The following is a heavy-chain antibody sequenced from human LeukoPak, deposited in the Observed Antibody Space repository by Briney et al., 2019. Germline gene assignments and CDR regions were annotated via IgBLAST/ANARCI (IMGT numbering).Heavy chain of an antibody. CDR2: VSGDGAGM. CDR1: GFAFPNYA. J-gene: IGHJ5*01. Sequence: GGSLRLSCAASGFAFPNYAMNWVRQAPGKGLEWVSGVSGDGAGMYYADSVKGRFTVSRDNSENTLSLQLDILRAEDTAVYYCVKNGVRSLFTVYNWFDSWGQGTLVTVSS. D-gene: IGHD2-8*01. V-gene: IGHV3-23*01. CDR3: VKNGVRSLFTVYNWFDS.